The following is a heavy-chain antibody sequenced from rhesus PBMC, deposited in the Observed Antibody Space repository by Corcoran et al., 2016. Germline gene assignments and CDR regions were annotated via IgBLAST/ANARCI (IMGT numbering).Heavy chain of an antibody. CDR1: GGSISSGYG. V-gene: IGHV4S7*01. CDR2: VYSSTGNT. D-gene: IGHD6-37*01. J-gene: IGHJ4*01. CDR3: TKSEYSGGADYFDY. Sequence: QVQLKESGPGLVKPSETLSLTCAVSGGSISSGYGWGWIRQPPGKGLELIVTVYSSTGNTYYDPSLKSRVTMSKDTSKNQFSLKLCSVTAADTAVYYCTKSEYSGGADYFDYWGQGVLVTVSS.